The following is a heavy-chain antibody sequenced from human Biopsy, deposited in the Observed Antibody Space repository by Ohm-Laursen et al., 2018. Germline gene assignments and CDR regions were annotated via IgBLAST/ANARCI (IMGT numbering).Heavy chain of an antibody. V-gene: IGHV3-9*01. CDR2: ISWDSGRI. D-gene: IGHD2-2*02. CDR3: AKGGYCTTTSCYMDVDY. J-gene: IGHJ4*02. CDR1: GFIFDDYA. Sequence: SLRLSCAAPGFIFDDYAMHWVRQAPGKGLEWVSGISWDSGRIDYADSVKGRFTISRDNAKNSLYLLMNSLRAEDTAMYYCAKGGYCTTTSCYMDVDYWGQGTLVTVSS.